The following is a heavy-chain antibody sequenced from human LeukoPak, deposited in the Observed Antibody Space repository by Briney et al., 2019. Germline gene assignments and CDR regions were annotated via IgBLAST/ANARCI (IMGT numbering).Heavy chain of an antibody. D-gene: IGHD2-2*01. Sequence: SETLSLTCTVSGGYISSSSYYWGWIRQPPGKGLEWIGSIYYSGSTYYNPSLRSRVTISVDTSKNQFSLKSSSVTAADTAVYYCARSYCSSTSCYAVGAFDIWGQGTMVTVSS. CDR3: ARSYCSSTSCYAVGAFDI. CDR1: GGYISSSSYY. J-gene: IGHJ3*02. V-gene: IGHV4-39*01. CDR2: IYYSGST.